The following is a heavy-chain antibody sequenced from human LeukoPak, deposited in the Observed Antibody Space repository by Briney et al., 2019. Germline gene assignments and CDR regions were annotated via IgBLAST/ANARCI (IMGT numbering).Heavy chain of an antibody. J-gene: IGHJ4*02. CDR2: ISAYNGNT. CDR3: ARGGDGVIVTGLVFDY. Sequence: ASVKLSCMASGYMFTSYGIIWVRQAPGQGLEWMGWISAYNGNTNYAQKLQGRVTMTTDTSTSTAYMELRSLRSDDTAVYYCARGGDGVIVTGLVFDYWGQGTLVTVSS. V-gene: IGHV1-18*01. D-gene: IGHD3-9*01. CDR1: GYMFTSYG.